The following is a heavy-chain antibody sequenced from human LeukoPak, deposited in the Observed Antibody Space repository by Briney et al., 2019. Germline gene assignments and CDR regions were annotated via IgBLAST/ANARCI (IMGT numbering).Heavy chain of an antibody. CDR2: INPNSGGT. CDR1: GYTFTGYY. V-gene: IGHV1-2*02. J-gene: IGHJ6*03. D-gene: IGHD3-9*01. Sequence: GASVKVSCKASGYTFTGYYMHWVRQAPGQGLEWMGWINPNSGGTNYAQKLQGRVTMTTDTSTSTAYMELRSLRSGDTAVYYCARGRYFDWSSYYYYMDVWGKGTTVTVSS. CDR3: ARGRYFDWSSYYYYMDV.